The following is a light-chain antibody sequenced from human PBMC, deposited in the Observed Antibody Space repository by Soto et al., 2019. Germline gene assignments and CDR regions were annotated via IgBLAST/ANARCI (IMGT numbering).Light chain of an antibody. Sequence: QSALTQPPSASGSPGQSVTISCTGTNSDIGSYIYVSWFQQHPGKAPKLLIYEVNKRPSGVPDRFSGSKSGNTASLTVSGLQADDEADYYCSSYAGTNLGILFGGGTQLTVL. CDR2: EVN. J-gene: IGLJ2*01. CDR3: SSYAGTNLGIL. CDR1: NSDIGSYIY. V-gene: IGLV2-8*01.